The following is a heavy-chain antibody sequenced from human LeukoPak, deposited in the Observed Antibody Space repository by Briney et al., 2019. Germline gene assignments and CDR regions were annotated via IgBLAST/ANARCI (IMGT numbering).Heavy chain of an antibody. CDR1: GASINSHY. V-gene: IGHV4-59*11. D-gene: IGHD3-10*01. CDR3: ARIRYGSNIYRYYFIDV. CDR2: VYYSGDS. J-gene: IGHJ6*03. Sequence: SETLSLTCTVSGASINSHYWSWIRQPPGKGLEWIGYVYYSGDSSYNPSLNSRVTMSVDTSNKQFSLRLSSVPAADTALYFCARIRYGSNIYRYYFIDVWGERTTVTVPS.